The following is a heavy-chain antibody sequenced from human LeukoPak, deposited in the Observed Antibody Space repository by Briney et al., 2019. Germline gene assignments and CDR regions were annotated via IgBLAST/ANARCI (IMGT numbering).Heavy chain of an antibody. V-gene: IGHV3-30-3*01. D-gene: IGHD3-22*01. CDR3: ARDSSPWYYYDRSGSNGFDP. CDR2: VSYDGSNK. Sequence: PGGSLRLSCAASGFTFSSDAMYWVRQAPGKGLEWVAVVSYDGSNKHYADSVRGRFTISRDNSKNTLFLQMNSLRAEDTAVYYCARDSSPWYYYDRSGSNGFDPWGQGTLVTVSS. CDR1: GFTFSSDA. J-gene: IGHJ5*02.